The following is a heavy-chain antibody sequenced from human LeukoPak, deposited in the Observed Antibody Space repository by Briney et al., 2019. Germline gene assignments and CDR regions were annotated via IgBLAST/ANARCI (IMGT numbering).Heavy chain of an antibody. Sequence: GGSLRLSCAASGFTFSSYSMNWVRQAPGKGLEWVSSISSRSSYIYYADSVKGRFTISRDNAKNSLYLQMNSLRAEDTAVYYCARRANLKKDYYYMDVWGKGTTVTVSS. J-gene: IGHJ6*03. CDR1: GFTFSSYS. V-gene: IGHV3-21*01. CDR3: ARRANLKKDYYYMDV. D-gene: IGHD1-14*01. CDR2: ISSRSSYI.